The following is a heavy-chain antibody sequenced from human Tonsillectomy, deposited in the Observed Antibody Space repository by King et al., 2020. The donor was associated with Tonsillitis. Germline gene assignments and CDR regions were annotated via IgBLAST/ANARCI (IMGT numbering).Heavy chain of an antibody. CDR3: ARSIAAPLDY. V-gene: IGHV3-7*01. J-gene: IGHJ4*02. D-gene: IGHD6-6*01. Sequence: VQLVESGGGLVQPGGSLRLSCAASGFTFSNYWMNWVRQAPGKGLEWGANIKEDGSETYYVDSVKGRFTISRDNAKNSLYLQMNSLRAEDTAVYYCARSIAAPLDYWGQGTLVTVSS. CDR2: IKEDGSET. CDR1: GFTFSNYW.